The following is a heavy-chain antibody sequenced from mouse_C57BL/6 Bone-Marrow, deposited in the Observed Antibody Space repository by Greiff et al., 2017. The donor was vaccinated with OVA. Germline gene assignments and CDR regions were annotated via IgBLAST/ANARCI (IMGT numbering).Heavy chain of an antibody. V-gene: IGHV5-15*01. Sequence: EVQRVESGGGLVQPGGSLKLSCAASGFTFSDYGMAWVRQAPRKGPEWVAFISNLAYSIYYADTVTGRFTISRENAKNTLYLEMSSLRSEDTAMYYCASTVVEGFAYWGQGTLVTVSA. CDR1: GFTFSDYG. CDR2: ISNLAYSI. D-gene: IGHD1-1*01. CDR3: ASTVVEGFAY. J-gene: IGHJ3*01.